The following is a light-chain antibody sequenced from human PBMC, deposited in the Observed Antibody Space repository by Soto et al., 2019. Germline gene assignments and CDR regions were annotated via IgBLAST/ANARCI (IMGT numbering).Light chain of an antibody. J-gene: IGKJ1*01. CDR1: QSISTN. CDR3: QQYNNWWA. V-gene: IGKV3-15*01. Sequence: EILMTQSPATLSVSPGERATLSCRASQSISTNLAWYQQKPGQAPRLLIYGASTRATGIPARFSGSGSGTEFTLTISSLQSEDFAYYYCQQYNNWWAFGQGTKVDIK. CDR2: GAS.